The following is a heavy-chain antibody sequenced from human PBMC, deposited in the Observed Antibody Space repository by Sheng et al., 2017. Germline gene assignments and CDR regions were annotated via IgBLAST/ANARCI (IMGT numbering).Heavy chain of an antibody. CDR1: GGSISSGSYY. CDR3: ARENRIAGDLGC. J-gene: IGHJ3*01. CDR2: IYTSGSA. V-gene: IGHV4-61*02. D-gene: IGHD2-21*02. Sequence: QVQLQESGPGLVKPSQTLSLTCTVSGGSISSGSYYWSWIRQPAGKGLEWIGRIYTSGSATYNPSLKSRATISVDTSKNQFSLKLSSVTAADTAVYYCARENRIAGDLGCWGQGDNGHRLF.